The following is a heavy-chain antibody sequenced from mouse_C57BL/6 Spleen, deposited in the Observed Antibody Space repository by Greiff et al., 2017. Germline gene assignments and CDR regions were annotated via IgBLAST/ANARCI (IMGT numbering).Heavy chain of an antibody. CDR3: ASTLFTTAGVDY. CDR1: GFYIKDYY. J-gene: IGHJ2*01. Sequence: VQLQQSGAELVQPGASVKLSCTASGFYIKDYYMHWVTQRPEKGLEWIGRIDTEGGETKYAPKFQGKATITAATSSNTAYLKLSSLTPEDTAVYYCASTLFTTAGVDYWGQGTTLTVSS. V-gene: IGHV14-2*01. D-gene: IGHD1-2*01. CDR2: IDTEGGET.